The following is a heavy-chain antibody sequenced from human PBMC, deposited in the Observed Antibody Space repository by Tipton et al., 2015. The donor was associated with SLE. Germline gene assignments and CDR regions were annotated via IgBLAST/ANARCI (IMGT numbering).Heavy chain of an antibody. J-gene: IGHJ3*02. CDR2: IYYSGTA. CDR1: GGSINSGNYY. D-gene: IGHD5-12*01. Sequence: LSLTCSVSGGSINSGNYYWGWIRQSPGKEPEWIGNIYYSGTAYYNPSLKRRVSISVDTSKNQFSLRLNSVTAADTAVYYCARDPVDRGAFDIWGQGTMVTVSS. V-gene: IGHV4-39*07. CDR3: ARDPVDRGAFDI.